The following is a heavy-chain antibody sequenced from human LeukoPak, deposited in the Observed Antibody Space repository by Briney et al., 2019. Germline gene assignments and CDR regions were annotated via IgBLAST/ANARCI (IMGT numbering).Heavy chain of an antibody. CDR3: ARGSPIGIAARLKYYYMDV. Sequence: ASVKVSSKASGYTFTSYGISWVRQAPGQGLEWMGWISAYNGNTNYAQKLQGRVTMTTDTSTSTAYMELRSLRSDDTAVYYCARGSPIGIAARLKYYYMDVWGKGTTVTVSS. CDR2: ISAYNGNT. D-gene: IGHD6-6*01. CDR1: GYTFTSYG. J-gene: IGHJ6*03. V-gene: IGHV1-18*01.